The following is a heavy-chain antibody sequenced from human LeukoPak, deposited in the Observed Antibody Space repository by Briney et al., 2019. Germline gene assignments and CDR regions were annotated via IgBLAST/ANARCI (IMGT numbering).Heavy chain of an antibody. Sequence: ASVKASCKASGGTFSSYAISWVRQAPGQGLEWMGRIIPILGIANYAQKFQGRVTITADKSTSTAYMELSSLRSEDTAVYYCASPGVGLRTSSWGFDYWGQGTLVTVSS. CDR1: GGTFSSYA. CDR3: ASPGVGLRTSSWGFDY. CDR2: IIPILGIA. V-gene: IGHV1-69*04. J-gene: IGHJ4*02. D-gene: IGHD5-12*01.